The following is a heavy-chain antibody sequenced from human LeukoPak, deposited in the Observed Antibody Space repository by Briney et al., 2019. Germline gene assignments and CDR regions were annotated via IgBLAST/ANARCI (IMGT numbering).Heavy chain of an antibody. V-gene: IGHV4-59*08. Sequence: SETLSLTCTVSGGSISSYYWSWLRQPPGKGLEWIGYIYYSGSTNYNPSLKSRVTISVDTSKNQFSLKLSSVTAADTAVYYCARRGGSYYWDYWGQGTLVTVSS. CDR1: GGSISSYY. CDR2: IYYSGST. D-gene: IGHD1-26*01. CDR3: ARRGGSYYWDY. J-gene: IGHJ4*02.